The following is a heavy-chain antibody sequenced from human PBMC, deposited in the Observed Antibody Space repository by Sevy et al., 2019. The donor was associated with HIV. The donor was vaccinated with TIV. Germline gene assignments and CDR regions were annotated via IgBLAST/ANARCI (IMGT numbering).Heavy chain of an antibody. Sequence: ASVKVSCKVSGYTLTELSMHWVRQAPGKGLEWMGGFDPEDGETIYSKKFQGRVTMTEDTSTDTAYMELISLGSEDTAGYYCATPEISADEPGSAVAGPLHFDYWGQGTLVTVSS. J-gene: IGHJ4*02. D-gene: IGHD6-19*01. V-gene: IGHV1-24*01. CDR3: ATPEISADEPGSAVAGPLHFDY. CDR1: GYTLTELS. CDR2: FDPEDGET.